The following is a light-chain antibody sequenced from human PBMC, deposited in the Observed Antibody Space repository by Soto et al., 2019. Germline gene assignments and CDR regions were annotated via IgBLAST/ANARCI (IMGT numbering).Light chain of an antibody. V-gene: IGKV4-1*01. CDR2: WAS. CDR3: HQYYTSPWP. Sequence: DIVMTQSPDSLAVSLGERATINCKSSQSVLYSSNNKNYLAWYQQRPGQPPKLLIYWASTRQSGVPDRFSDSGSGTNFNHTITRMKAGDVAVYYCHQYYTSPWPFGPGTKVEIK. CDR1: QSVLYSSNNKNY. J-gene: IGKJ1*01.